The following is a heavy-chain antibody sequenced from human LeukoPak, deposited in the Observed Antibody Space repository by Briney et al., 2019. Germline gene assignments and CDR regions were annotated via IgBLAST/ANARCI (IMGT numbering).Heavy chain of an antibody. CDR2: IYSGGST. J-gene: IGHJ6*02. CDR1: GFTVSSNY. D-gene: IGHD3-10*01. Sequence: GGSLRLSCAASGFTVSSNYMSWVRQAPGKGLEWVSVIYSGGSTYYADSVKGRFTISRDNSKNTLYLQMNSLRVEDTAVYYCARDLAPSMLLWFGELSTAYYYYGMDVWGQGTTVTVSS. CDR3: ARDLAPSMLLWFGELSTAYYYYGMDV. V-gene: IGHV3-66*01.